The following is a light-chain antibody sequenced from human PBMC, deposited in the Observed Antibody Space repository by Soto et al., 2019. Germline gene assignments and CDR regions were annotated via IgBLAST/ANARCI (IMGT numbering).Light chain of an antibody. CDR2: DNY. CDR1: SSNIGNND. Sequence: QSVLTQPPSVSAAPGQKVTISCSGRSSNIGNNDVSWYQQFPGTAPKLLIYDNYKRPSGIPDRFSGSKSGTSATLHISGLQTWDEADYYCGTLDSSLRGVFGGGTKLTVL. J-gene: IGLJ2*01. CDR3: GTLDSSLRGV. V-gene: IGLV1-51*01.